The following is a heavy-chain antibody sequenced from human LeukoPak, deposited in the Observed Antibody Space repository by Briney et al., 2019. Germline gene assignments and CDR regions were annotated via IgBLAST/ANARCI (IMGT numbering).Heavy chain of an antibody. D-gene: IGHD3-10*01. CDR2: ISAYNGNT. V-gene: IGHV1-18*01. Sequence: ASVKVSCKASGYTFTSYGISWVRQAPGQGLERMGWISAYNGNTNYAQKLQGRVTMTTDTSTSTAYMELRSLRSDDTAVYYCARDNYYGSGSSSLLDYWGQGTLVTVSS. J-gene: IGHJ4*02. CDR1: GYTFTSYG. CDR3: ARDNYYGSGSSSLLDY.